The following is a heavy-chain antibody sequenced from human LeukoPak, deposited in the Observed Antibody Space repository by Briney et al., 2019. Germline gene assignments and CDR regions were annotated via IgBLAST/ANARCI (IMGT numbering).Heavy chain of an antibody. CDR3: ARHRSDGTYPLDY. CDR1: GGSITSYY. CDR2: IYTSGST. V-gene: IGHV4-4*07. J-gene: IGHJ4*02. D-gene: IGHD1-26*01. Sequence: SETLSLTCTVSGGSITSYYWSWIRQPAGEGLEWIGRIYTSGSTDYNPSLKSRVTMSVDTSKNQISLKMKSMTAADTAVYYCARHRSDGTYPLDYWGQGALVTVSS.